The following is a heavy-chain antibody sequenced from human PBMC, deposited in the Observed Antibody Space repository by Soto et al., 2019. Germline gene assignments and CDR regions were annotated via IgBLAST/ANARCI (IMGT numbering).Heavy chain of an antibody. CDR1: GFTFSSYG. D-gene: IGHD3-16*02. Sequence: PGGSLRLSCAASGFTFSSYGMHWVRQAPGKGLEWVAVISYDGSNKYYADSVKGRFTISRDNSKNTLYLQMNSLRAEDTAVYYCAKDPELRGVIPYDIEYWGKGTLVTVSS. CDR2: ISYDGSNK. CDR3: AKDPELRGVIPYDIEY. J-gene: IGHJ4*02. V-gene: IGHV3-30*18.